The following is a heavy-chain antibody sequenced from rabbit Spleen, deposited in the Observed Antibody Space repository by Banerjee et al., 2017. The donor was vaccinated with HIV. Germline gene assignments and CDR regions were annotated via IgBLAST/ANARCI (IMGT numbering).Heavy chain of an antibody. V-gene: IGHV1S7*01. CDR2: IDPVFGSA. CDR3: ARGGGL. Sequence: QLKESGGGLVQPGGSLKLSCKASGFDFTSYYMSWVRQAPGKGLEWIGYIDPVFGSAYYASWVNGRFSISRENTQNTVSLQLNSLTAADTATYFCARGGGLWGQGTLV. CDR1: GFDFTSYY. J-gene: IGHJ6*01.